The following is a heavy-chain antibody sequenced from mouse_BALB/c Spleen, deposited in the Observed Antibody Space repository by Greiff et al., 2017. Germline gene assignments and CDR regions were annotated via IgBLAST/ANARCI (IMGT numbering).Heavy chain of an antibody. J-gene: IGHJ4*01. Sequence: EVKVVESGGGLVKPGGSLKLSCAASGFTFSSYTMSWVRQTPEKRLEWVATISSGGSYTYYPDSVKGRFTISRDNAKNTLYLQMSSLKSEDTAMYYCTRDPGHGAMDYWGQGTSVTVSS. V-gene: IGHV5-6-4*01. CDR1: GFTFSSYT. CDR3: TRDPGHGAMDY. CDR2: ISSGGSYT. D-gene: IGHD3-1*01.